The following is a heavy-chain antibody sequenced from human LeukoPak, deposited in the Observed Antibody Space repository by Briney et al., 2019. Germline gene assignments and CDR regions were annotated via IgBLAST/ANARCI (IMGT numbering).Heavy chain of an antibody. V-gene: IGHV3-23*01. J-gene: IGHJ4*02. CDR3: AKRGVSWNYGPGSYPPFDY. D-gene: IGHD3-10*01. Sequence: GGSLRLSCAASGFTFSSYAMSWVRQAPGKGLEWVSAISGSGGSTYYADSVKGRFTISRDNSKNTLYLQMNSLRAEDTAVYYCAKRGVSWNYGPGSYPPFDYWGQGTLVTVSS. CDR1: GFTFSSYA. CDR2: ISGSGGST.